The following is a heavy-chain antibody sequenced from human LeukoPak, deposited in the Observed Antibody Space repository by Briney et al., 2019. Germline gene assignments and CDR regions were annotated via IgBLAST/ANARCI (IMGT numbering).Heavy chain of an antibody. CDR2: ISSSGSTI. CDR1: GFTFSDYY. Sequence: PGGSLRLSCAASGFTFSDYYMSWIRQAPGKGLEWVSYISSSGSTIYYADSVKGRFTISRDNSKNTLYLQMNSLRAEDTAVYYCAKRTLRVGATPLDDYWGQGTLVTVSS. V-gene: IGHV3-11*01. D-gene: IGHD1-26*01. CDR3: AKRTLRVGATPLDDY. J-gene: IGHJ4*02.